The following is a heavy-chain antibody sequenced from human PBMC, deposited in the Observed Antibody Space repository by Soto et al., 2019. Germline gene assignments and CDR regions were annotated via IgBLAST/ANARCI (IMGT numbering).Heavy chain of an antibody. D-gene: IGHD1-26*01. CDR3: WGFNSGSYFGDGMDV. CDR2: ISGSGGST. CDR1: GFTFRNYA. V-gene: IGHV3-23*01. Sequence: VGSLRLSCAASGFTFRNYAMNWVRQAPGKGLEWVSAISGSGGSTYYADSVKGRFTISRDNSKNTLYLQMNSLRAEDTAVYYCWGFNSGSYFGDGMDVWGQGTTVTVSS. J-gene: IGHJ6*02.